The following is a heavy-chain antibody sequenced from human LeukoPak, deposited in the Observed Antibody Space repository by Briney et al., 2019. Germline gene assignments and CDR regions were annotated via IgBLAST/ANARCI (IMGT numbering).Heavy chain of an antibody. V-gene: IGHV3-30*04. CDR3: ARDIEYYDILTGYLPHAFDI. CDR1: GFPFGFYT. CDR2: ISYDGKSH. Sequence: GGSLRLSCAASGFPFGFYTMSWLRQTPGKGLEWVAVISYDGKSHYYADSVKGRFTISRDNAKNTLYLQMNSLRAEDTAVYYCARDIEYYDILTGYLPHAFDIWGQGTMVTVSS. J-gene: IGHJ3*02. D-gene: IGHD3-9*01.